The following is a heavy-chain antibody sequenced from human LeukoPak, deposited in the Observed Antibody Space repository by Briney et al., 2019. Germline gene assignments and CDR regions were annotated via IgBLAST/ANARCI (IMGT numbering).Heavy chain of an antibody. J-gene: IGHJ4*02. CDR2: IYYSGST. CDR1: GGSISSGGYY. CDR3: ATYCSGGSCYFTFDY. V-gene: IGHV4-31*03. Sequence: SQTLSLTCTVSGGSISSGGYYWSWIRQHPGKGLEWIGCIYYSGSTYYNPSLKSRVTISVDTSKNQFSLKLSSVTAADTAVYYCATYCSGGSCYFTFDYWGQGTLVTVSS. D-gene: IGHD2-15*01.